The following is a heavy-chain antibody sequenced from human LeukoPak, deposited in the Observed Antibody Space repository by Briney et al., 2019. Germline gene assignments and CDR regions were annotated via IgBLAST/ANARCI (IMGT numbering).Heavy chain of an antibody. D-gene: IGHD1-26*01. CDR1: GYSISSGYF. J-gene: IGHJ4*02. V-gene: IGHV4-38-2*02. CDR2: MYHIGST. Sequence: SETLSLTCTVSGYSISSGYFWGWIRQPPGKGLEWIGSMYHIGSTYYNPSLKSRVTISLDTSKNQFSLKLSSVTAADTAVYYCAAASGSYPLVNYWGQGTLVTVSS. CDR3: AAASGSYPLVNY.